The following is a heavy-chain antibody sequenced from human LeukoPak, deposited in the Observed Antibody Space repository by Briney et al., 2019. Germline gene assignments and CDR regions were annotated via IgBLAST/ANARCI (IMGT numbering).Heavy chain of an antibody. V-gene: IGHV3-33*01. CDR1: GFTFSSYG. CDR2: IWYDGSNK. Sequence: PGGSLRLSCAASGFTFSSYGMHWVRQAPGKGLEWVAVIWYDGSNKYYADSVKGRFTISRDNSKNTLYLQMNSLRAEDTAVYYCARGSGWFTLFDYWGQGTLVTVSS. CDR3: ARGSGWFTLFDY. D-gene: IGHD6-19*01. J-gene: IGHJ4*02.